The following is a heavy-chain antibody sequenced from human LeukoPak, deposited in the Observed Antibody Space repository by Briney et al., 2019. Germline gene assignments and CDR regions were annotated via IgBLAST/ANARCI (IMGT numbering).Heavy chain of an antibody. CDR1: GFTFSSYW. CDR3: ATGSGLWSPDY. V-gene: IGHV3-74*01. Sequence: GGSLRLSCAASGFTFSSYWMHWVRQAPGKGLVWVSRINTDGSSTSYADSVKGRFTISRDNAKNRLYVQMNSLRAEDTAVYYCATGSGLWSPDYFGQGTLVTVSS. J-gene: IGHJ4*02. D-gene: IGHD5-18*01. CDR2: INTDGSST.